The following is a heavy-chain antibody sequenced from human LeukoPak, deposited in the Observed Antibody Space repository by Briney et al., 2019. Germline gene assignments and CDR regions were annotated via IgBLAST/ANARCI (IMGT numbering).Heavy chain of an antibody. V-gene: IGHV3-48*04. CDR3: ARTAGRHAFDI. CDR1: GFTLSTYR. J-gene: IGHJ3*02. CDR2: ISVSGSTI. Sequence: GGSLRLSCAASGFTLSTYRMNWVRQAPGKGLEWVSYISVSGSTINYADSVKGRFTISRDNAKSSLHLQMNSLRAEDTAVYYCARTAGRHAFDIWGQGTMVTVSS. D-gene: IGHD1-1*01.